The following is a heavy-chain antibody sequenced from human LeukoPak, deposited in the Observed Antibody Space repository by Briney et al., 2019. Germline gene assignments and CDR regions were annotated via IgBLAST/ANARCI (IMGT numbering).Heavy chain of an antibody. CDR2: IYTSGST. V-gene: IGHV4-61*02. D-gene: IGHD6-19*01. CDR3: ARDFLSYSSGWSYYFDY. CDR1: GGSISSGSYY. J-gene: IGHJ4*02. Sequence: PSETLSLTCTVSGGSISSGSYYWSWIRQPARKGLEWIGRIYTSGSTNYNPSLKSRVTISVDTSKNQFSLKLSSVTAADTAVYYCARDFLSYSSGWSYYFDYWGQGTLVTVSP.